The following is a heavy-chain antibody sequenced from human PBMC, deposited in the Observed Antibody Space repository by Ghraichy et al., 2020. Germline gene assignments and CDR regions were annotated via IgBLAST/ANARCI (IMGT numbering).Heavy chain of an antibody. V-gene: IGHV1-69*13. Sequence: SVKVSCKASGGTFSSYAISWVRQAPGQGLEWMGGIIPIFGTANYAQKFQGRVTITADESTSTAYMELSSLRSEDTAVYYCASLYYYDSSGYYWGYFDYWGQGTLVTVSS. CDR1: GGTFSSYA. D-gene: IGHD3-22*01. CDR3: ASLYYYDSSGYYWGYFDY. CDR2: IIPIFGTA. J-gene: IGHJ4*02.